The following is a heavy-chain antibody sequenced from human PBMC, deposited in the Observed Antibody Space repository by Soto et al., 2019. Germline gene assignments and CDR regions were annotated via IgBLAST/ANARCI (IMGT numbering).Heavy chain of an antibody. J-gene: IGHJ4*02. CDR1: GGSISSDY. Sequence: PSETLSLTCTVAGGSISSDYWSWIRQPPGKGLEWIGYIYYSGSTNYNPSLKSRVTISVDTSKNQFSLKLSSVAAADPAVYYCARRYGGNFDYWGQGTLVTVS. V-gene: IGHV4-59*01. D-gene: IGHD1-26*01. CDR2: IYYSGST. CDR3: ARRYGGNFDY.